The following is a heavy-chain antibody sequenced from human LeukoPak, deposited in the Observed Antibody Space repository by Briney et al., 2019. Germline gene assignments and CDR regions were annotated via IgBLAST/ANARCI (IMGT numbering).Heavy chain of an antibody. J-gene: IGHJ4*02. CDR3: ARSYSSGWLWGGYFDY. CDR1: GGSISSYY. CDR2: IYYSGST. V-gene: IGHV4-59*08. Sequence: SETLSLTCTVSGGSISSYYWSWIRQPTGKGLEWVGYIYYSGSTNYNPSLKSRVTISVDTSKNQFSLKLSSVTAADTAVYYCARSYSSGWLWGGYFDYWGQGTLVTVSS. D-gene: IGHD6-19*01.